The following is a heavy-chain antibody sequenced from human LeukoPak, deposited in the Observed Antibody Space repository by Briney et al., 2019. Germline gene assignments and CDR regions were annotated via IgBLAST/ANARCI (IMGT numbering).Heavy chain of an antibody. D-gene: IGHD4-11*01. V-gene: IGHV3-53*01. Sequence: GGSLRLSCAASGFTFDDYGMSWVRQAPGKGLEWVSVIYSGGSTYYADSVKGRFTISRDNSKNTLYLQMNSLRAEDTAVYYCARDLPTDGMDVWGQGTTVTVSS. J-gene: IGHJ6*02. CDR2: IYSGGST. CDR1: GFTFDDYG. CDR3: ARDLPTDGMDV.